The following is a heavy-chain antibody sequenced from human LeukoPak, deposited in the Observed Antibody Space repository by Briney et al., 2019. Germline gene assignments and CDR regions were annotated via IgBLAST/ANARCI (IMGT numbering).Heavy chain of an antibody. CDR2: ISYDGSNK. Sequence: GRSLRLSCAASGFAFSSYVMHWVRQAPGKGLEWVAVISYDGSNKYYADSVKGRFTISRDNSKNTLYLQMNSLRAEDTAVYCCARPYSSGWYGDFDFWGQGTLVTVSS. D-gene: IGHD6-19*01. CDR1: GFAFSSYV. CDR3: ARPYSSGWYGDFDF. J-gene: IGHJ4*02. V-gene: IGHV3-30*04.